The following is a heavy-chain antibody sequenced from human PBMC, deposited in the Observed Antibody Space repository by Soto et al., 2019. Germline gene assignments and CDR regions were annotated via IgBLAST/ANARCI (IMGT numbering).Heavy chain of an antibody. D-gene: IGHD2-2*01. CDR3: ARHNLGYCSSTSCYRRYYYYYGMDV. CDR2: INHSGST. Sequence: QVQLQQWGAGLLKPSETLSLTCAVYGGSFSGYYWSWIRQPPGKGLEWIGEINHSGSTNYNPSLKSRVTISVDTSKNQFSLKLRSVTAADTAVYYCARHNLGYCSSTSCYRRYYYYYGMDVWGQGTTVTVSS. CDR1: GGSFSGYY. J-gene: IGHJ6*02. V-gene: IGHV4-34*01.